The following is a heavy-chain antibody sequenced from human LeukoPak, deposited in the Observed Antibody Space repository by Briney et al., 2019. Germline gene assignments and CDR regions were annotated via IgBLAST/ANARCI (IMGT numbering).Heavy chain of an antibody. D-gene: IGHD6-13*01. V-gene: IGHV3-30*02. CDR3: AKDRGSSWYYFDY. Sequence: GGSLRLSCAASGFTFSSYGMHWVRQAPGKGLEWVAFIRYDGSNKYYADSVKGRFTISRDNSKNTLYLQMNSLRAEDTAVYYCAKDRGSSWYYFDYWGQGTLVTVPS. CDR2: IRYDGSNK. J-gene: IGHJ4*02. CDR1: GFTFSSYG.